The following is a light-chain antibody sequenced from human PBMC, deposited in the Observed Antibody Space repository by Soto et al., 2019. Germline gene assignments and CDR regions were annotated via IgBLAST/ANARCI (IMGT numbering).Light chain of an antibody. CDR2: EVS. J-gene: IGLJ2*01. CDR3: SSFAGNNNLV. CDR1: SSDVGGYNY. Sequence: QSALTQPPSASGSPGQSVTISCTGTSSDVGGYNYVSWYQQHPGKAPKLMISEVSKRPSGVPDRFSCSKSGNTASLTVSGLQAEDEAAYYCSSFAGNNNLVFGGGTKLTVL. V-gene: IGLV2-8*01.